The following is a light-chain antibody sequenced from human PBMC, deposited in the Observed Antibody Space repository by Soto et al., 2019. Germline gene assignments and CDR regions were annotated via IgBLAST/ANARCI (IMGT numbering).Light chain of an antibody. Sequence: DIQVTQSPSSLSASLGDRVTITCRASQSISSYLNLYQQKPGKAPKLLIYAASSLQSGVPSRFSGSGTGTDFTLTISSLQPEDFATYYCQQSYITPPITFGRGTQLEIK. CDR1: QSISSY. J-gene: IGKJ5*01. CDR3: QQSYITPPIT. CDR2: AAS. V-gene: IGKV1-39*01.